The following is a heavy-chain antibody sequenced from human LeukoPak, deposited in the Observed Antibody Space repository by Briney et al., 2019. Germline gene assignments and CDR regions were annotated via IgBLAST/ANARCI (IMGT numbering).Heavy chain of an antibody. D-gene: IGHD3-3*01. V-gene: IGHV4-59*11. CDR1: GGSISSHY. Sequence: PSETLSLTCTVSGGSISSHYWSWVRQPPGQGLEWLAYIYDSGNTNYNPSLKSRLSISMDTSKNQFSLNLTSVTAADTAVYYCAREVLQGSSQRMDVWGKGTTVIVSS. J-gene: IGHJ6*04. CDR2: IYDSGNT. CDR3: AREVLQGSSQRMDV.